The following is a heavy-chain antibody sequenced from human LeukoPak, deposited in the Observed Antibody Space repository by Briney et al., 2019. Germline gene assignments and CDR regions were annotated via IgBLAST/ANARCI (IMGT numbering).Heavy chain of an antibody. V-gene: IGHV1-8*01. CDR1: GYTFTSYD. D-gene: IGHD5-12*01. J-gene: IGHJ4*02. Sequence: ASXXVSCKASGYTFTSYDINWVRQATGQGLEWMGWMNPNSGNTGYAQKFQGRVTMTRNTSISTAYMELSSLRSEDPAVYYSARGRIVATSTSLAIYWGQGTLVTVSS. CDR3: ARGRIVATSTSLAIY. CDR2: MNPNSGNT.